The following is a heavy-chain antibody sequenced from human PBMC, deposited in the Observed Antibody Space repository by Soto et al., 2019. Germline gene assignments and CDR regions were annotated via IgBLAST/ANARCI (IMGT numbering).Heavy chain of an antibody. CDR1: GGSISSGGYY. CDR3: ARGSGSPHWFDP. CDR2: IYYSGST. J-gene: IGHJ5*02. D-gene: IGHD3-10*01. V-gene: IGHV4-31*03. Sequence: PSETLSLTCTVSGGSISSGGYYWSWIRQHPGKGLEWIGYIYYSGSTYYNPSLKSRVTISVDTSKNQFSLKLSSVTAADTAVYYCARGSGSPHWFDPWGRGTLVTVSS.